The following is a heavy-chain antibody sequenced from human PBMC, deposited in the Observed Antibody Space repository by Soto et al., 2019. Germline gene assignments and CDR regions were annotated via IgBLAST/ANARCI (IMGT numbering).Heavy chain of an antibody. J-gene: IGHJ4*02. CDR2: ISSSSSYI. CDR3: ARDRSSSRYRYVPAY. CDR1: GFTFSSYS. D-gene: IGHD6-6*01. Sequence: GGSLRLSCAASGFTFSSYSMNWVRQAPGKGLEWVSSISSSSSYIYYADSVKGRFTISRDNAKNSLYLQMNSLRAEDTAVCYCARDRSSSRYRYVPAYWGQGTLVTVSS. V-gene: IGHV3-21*01.